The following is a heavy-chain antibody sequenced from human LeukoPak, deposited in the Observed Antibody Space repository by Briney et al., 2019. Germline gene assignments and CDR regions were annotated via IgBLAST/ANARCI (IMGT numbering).Heavy chain of an antibody. CDR1: GYTFTGYY. V-gene: IGHV1-2*02. J-gene: IGHJ3*02. CDR3: ARLASGSYYPSHYAFDI. CDR2: INPNSGGT. D-gene: IGHD1-26*01. Sequence: GASVKVSCKASGYTFTGYYMHWVRQAPGQGLEWMGWINPNSGGTNYAQKFQGRVTMTRDTSISTAYMELSRLRSDDTAVYYCARLASGSYYPSHYAFDIWGQGTMVTVSS.